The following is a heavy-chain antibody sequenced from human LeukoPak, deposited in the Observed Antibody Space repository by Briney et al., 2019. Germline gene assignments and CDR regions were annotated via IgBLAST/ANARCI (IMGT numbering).Heavy chain of an antibody. CDR1: GGSINWSSYY. CDR2: IYYSGSP. D-gene: IGHD6-13*01. J-gene: IGHJ6*03. Sequence: SETLSLTCTVSGGSINWSSYYWGWLRQPPGKGLEWIGSIYYSGSPYYNPSLKSRVTISVDTSKNQFSLNLNSVTAADTAGYYCATWSGYYYYMDVWGKGTTVTVSS. CDR3: ATWSGYYYYMDV. V-gene: IGHV4-39*01.